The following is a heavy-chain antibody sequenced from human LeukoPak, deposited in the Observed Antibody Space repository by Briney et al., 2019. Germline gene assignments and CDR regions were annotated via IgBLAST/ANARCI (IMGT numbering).Heavy chain of an antibody. Sequence: PGKSLRLSCVVSGFTLSSHGMHWVRQAPGKGLEWVAVISYDGGKKSYADSVKGRFTISRDNSKNTLYLQMDSLRVEDTAVYYCARDRAWDYLDSWDQGPLVTVSS. D-gene: IGHD1-26*01. V-gene: IGHV3-30*03. CDR3: ARDRAWDYLDS. J-gene: IGHJ4*02. CDR1: GFTLSSHG. CDR2: ISYDGGKK.